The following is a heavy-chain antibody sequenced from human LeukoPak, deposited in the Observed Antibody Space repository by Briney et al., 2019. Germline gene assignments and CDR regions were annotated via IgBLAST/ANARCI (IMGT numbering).Heavy chain of an antibody. CDR1: GFTFSSYA. J-gene: IGHJ4*02. V-gene: IGHV3-30-3*01. CDR3: AKGRYDFWSGYYYFDY. D-gene: IGHD3-3*01. Sequence: PGRSLRLSCAASGFTFSSYAMHWVRQAPGKGLEWVAVISYDGSNKYYADSVKGRFTISRDNSKNTLYLQMNSLRAEDTAVYYCAKGRYDFWSGYYYFDYWGQGTLVTVSS. CDR2: ISYDGSNK.